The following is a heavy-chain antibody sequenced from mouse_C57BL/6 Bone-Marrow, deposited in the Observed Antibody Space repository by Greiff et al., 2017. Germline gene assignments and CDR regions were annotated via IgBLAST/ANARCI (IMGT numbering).Heavy chain of an antibody. D-gene: IGHD1-1*01. CDR2: ISSGGSYT. CDR3: ARRTLLRRYAMDY. CDR1: GFTFSSYG. J-gene: IGHJ4*01. V-gene: IGHV5-6*02. Sequence: EVKLVESGGDLVKPGGSLKLSCAASGFTFSSYGMSWVRQTPDKRLEWVATISSGGSYTYYPDSVKGRFTISRDNAKNTLYLQMSSLKSEDTAMYYCARRTLLRRYAMDYWGQGTSVTGSS.